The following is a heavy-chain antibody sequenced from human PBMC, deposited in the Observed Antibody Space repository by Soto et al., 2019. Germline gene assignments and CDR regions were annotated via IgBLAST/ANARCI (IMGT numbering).Heavy chain of an antibody. J-gene: IGHJ5*02. CDR2: IRTKPNSFAT. CDR1: GFTFSGSA. CDR3: TRPPFDNWFDP. V-gene: IGHV3-73*02. D-gene: IGHD3-16*01. Sequence: EVQLVESGGGLVQPGGSLKLSCVASGFTFSGSAMHWVRQASGRGLEWVGRIRTKPNSFATAYAASVKGRFTISRDDSKNTLYLQMNSLKIEDTAVYYCTRPPFDNWFDPWVQGTLVTVAS.